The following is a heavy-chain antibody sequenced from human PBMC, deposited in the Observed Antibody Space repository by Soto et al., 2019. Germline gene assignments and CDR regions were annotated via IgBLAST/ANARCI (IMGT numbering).Heavy chain of an antibody. CDR2: IYYSGST. V-gene: IGHV4-59*08. CDR1: GGSISSYY. D-gene: IGHD5-18*01. J-gene: IGHJ5*02. Sequence: QVQLQESGPGLVKPSETLSLTCTVSGGSISSYYWSWIRQPPGKVLELIGYIYYSGSTNYNPSLKSPVTISVDTSKNQFSLKLSSVTAADTAVYYCARRIQLYNWFDHWGQGTLVTVSS. CDR3: ARRIQLYNWFDH.